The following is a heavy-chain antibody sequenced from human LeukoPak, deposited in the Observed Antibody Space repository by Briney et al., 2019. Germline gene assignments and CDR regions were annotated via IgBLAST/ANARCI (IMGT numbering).Heavy chain of an antibody. CDR1: GFTFSSYW. Sequence: GGSLRLSCAASGFTFSSYWMHWVRQAPGKGLVWVSRINSDGSSTTYADSVKGRFTISRDNAKNTLYLQMNSLRAEDTAVYYCARLLNRYYYYMDVWGKGTTVTVSS. CDR2: INSDGSST. V-gene: IGHV3-74*01. CDR3: ARLLNRYYYYMDV. J-gene: IGHJ6*03.